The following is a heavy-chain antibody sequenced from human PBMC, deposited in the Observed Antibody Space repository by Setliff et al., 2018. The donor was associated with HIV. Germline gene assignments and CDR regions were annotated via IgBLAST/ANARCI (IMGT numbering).Heavy chain of an antibody. Sequence: GGSLRLSCAASGFTFTGSEMTWVRQAPGKGLEWISYISGGDSSTAQSADSVRGRFTVFGDNSKRTVYLQMNSLRTDDTAMYYCAKRTTASGGPFDLWGPGTMVTVSS. J-gene: IGHJ3*01. V-gene: IGHV3-23*01. CDR3: AKRTTASGGPFDL. D-gene: IGHD2-15*01. CDR1: GFTFTGSE. CDR2: ISGGDSSTA.